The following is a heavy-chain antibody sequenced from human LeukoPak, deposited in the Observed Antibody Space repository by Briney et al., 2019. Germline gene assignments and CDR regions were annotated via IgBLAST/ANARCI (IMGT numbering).Heavy chain of an antibody. Sequence: PSQTLSLTCTVSGGSINNGHYYWNWIRQSPGKGLEWIGYIFYSGSTDYNPSLKSRVNISLDTSKNLLSLKVNSVTAADTAVYYCARVDTLVDPGSNYFFFGMDVWGQGTTVIVSS. CDR2: IFYSGST. D-gene: IGHD5-18*01. CDR3: ARVDTLVDPGSNYFFFGMDV. V-gene: IGHV4-30-4*01. J-gene: IGHJ6*02. CDR1: GGSINNGHYY.